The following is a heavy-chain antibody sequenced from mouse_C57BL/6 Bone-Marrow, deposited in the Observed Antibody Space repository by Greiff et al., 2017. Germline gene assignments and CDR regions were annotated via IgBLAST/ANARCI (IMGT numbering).Heavy chain of an antibody. CDR3: ARLELDYDDFDY. D-gene: IGHD2-4*01. CDR2: IYPRSGNT. CDR1: GYTFTSYG. V-gene: IGHV1-81*01. Sequence: QVHVKQSGAELARPGASVKLSCKASGYTFTSYGISWVKQRTGQGLEWIGEIYPRSGNTYYNEKFKGKATLTADKSSRTAYMELRSLTSEDSAVYFCARLELDYDDFDYWGQGTTLTVSS. J-gene: IGHJ2*01.